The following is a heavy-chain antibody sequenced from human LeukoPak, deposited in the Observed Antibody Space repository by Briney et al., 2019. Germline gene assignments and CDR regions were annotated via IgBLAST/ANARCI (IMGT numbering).Heavy chain of an antibody. CDR3: ATTPLGYCSSTSCYRGPDWFDP. Sequence: ASVKVSCKASGYTFTSYGISWVRQAPGQGLEWMGWISAYNGNTTYAQKLQGRVTMTTDTSTSTAYMELRSLRSDDTAVYYCATTPLGYCSSTSCYRGPDWFDPWGQGTLVTVSS. CDR2: ISAYNGNT. J-gene: IGHJ5*02. D-gene: IGHD2-2*02. CDR1: GYTFTSYG. V-gene: IGHV1-18*01.